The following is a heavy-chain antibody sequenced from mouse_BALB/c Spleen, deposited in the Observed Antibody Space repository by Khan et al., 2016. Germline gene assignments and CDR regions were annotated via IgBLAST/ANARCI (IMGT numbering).Heavy chain of an antibody. D-gene: IGHD2-3*01. CDR2: IIYSGST. J-gene: IGHJ4*01. CDR3: ASDGPKYAMDC. Sequence: EVQLVESGPGLMKPSQSPSLTCTVTGYSITSDYAWNWIRQFPGNKLEWMGYIIYSGSTTYTLSLKSRISITRDTSKNQFLLQLNSVPIEDTATYYSASDGPKYAMDCRGQGTSVTVYS. V-gene: IGHV3-2*02. CDR1: GYSITSDYA.